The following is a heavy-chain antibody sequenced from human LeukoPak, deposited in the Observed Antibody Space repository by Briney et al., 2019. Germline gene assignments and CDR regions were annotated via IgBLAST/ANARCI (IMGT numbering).Heavy chain of an antibody. J-gene: IGHJ4*02. Sequence: ASVKVSCKASGYTFTSYDINWVRQAPGQGLEWMGWMNPKSANTGYAQKFQGRVTMTGNTSVSTAYMEVTSLRSEDTAVYYCARGPPESSSSDYWGQGTLVTVSS. CDR3: ARGPPESSSSDY. V-gene: IGHV1-8*01. CDR2: MNPKSANT. D-gene: IGHD6-13*01. CDR1: GYTFTSYD.